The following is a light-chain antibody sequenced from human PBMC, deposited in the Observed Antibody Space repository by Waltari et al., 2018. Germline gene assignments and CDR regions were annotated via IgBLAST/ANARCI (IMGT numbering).Light chain of an antibody. CDR3: QEYSSYFRT. V-gene: IGKV1-5*03. CDR1: QNISVW. Sequence: DIQMTQAPSTLSASVGDRVTITCRASQNISVWLAWYQQKPGKAPTVLSYKAANLESGVPSRFSGSGSGTEFTLTISSLHPDDFATYYCQEYSSYFRTFGQGTKVDI. J-gene: IGKJ1*01. CDR2: KAA.